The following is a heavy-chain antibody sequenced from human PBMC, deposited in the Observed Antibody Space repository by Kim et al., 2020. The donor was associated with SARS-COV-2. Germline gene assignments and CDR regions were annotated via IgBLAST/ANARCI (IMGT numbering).Heavy chain of an antibody. CDR1: GYTFTSYD. CDR2: MNPNSGNT. CDR3: ARGLLVRGVFYYYYYMDV. Sequence: ASVKVSCKAPGYTFTSYDINWVRQATGQGLEWMGWMNPNSGNTGYAQKFQGRVTMTRNTSISTAYMELSSLRTEDTAVYYCARGLLVRGVFYYYYYMDVWGKGTTVTVSS. V-gene: IGHV1-8*01. J-gene: IGHJ6*03. D-gene: IGHD3-10*01.